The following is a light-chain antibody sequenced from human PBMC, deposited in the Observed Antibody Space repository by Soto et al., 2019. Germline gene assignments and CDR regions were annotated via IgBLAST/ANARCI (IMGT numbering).Light chain of an antibody. V-gene: IGKV3-20*01. CDR1: QTVRNNY. CDR3: QQFSSYPLT. CDR2: DAS. Sequence: ELVLAQSPGTLSLSPGERATLSCRASQTVRNNYLAWYQQKPGQAPRLLIYDASGSATGIPDTFSGGGSGTHFTLTISRLDPEDCAGYYWQQFSSYPLTFGGGTNVDIK. J-gene: IGKJ4*01.